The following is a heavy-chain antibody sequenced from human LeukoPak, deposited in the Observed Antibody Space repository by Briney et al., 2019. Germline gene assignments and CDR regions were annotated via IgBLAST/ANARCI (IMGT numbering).Heavy chain of an antibody. CDR1: GGTFSSYA. CDR3: ARGLVGATNFDY. V-gene: IGHV1-69*04. CDR2: IIPILGIA. J-gene: IGHJ4*02. Sequence: SVKVSCKASGGTFSSYAISWVRQAPGQGLEWMGRIIPILGIANYAQKFQGRVTITADKSTSTAYMELSSLRSEDTAVYYCARGLVGATNFDYWGQGTLVTVSS. D-gene: IGHD1-26*01.